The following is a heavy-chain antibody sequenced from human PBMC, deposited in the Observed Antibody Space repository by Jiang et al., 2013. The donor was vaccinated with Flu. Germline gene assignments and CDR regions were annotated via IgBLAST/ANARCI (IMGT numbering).Heavy chain of an antibody. V-gene: IGHV5-51*01. CDR3: ARHPCGGDCDYFDY. J-gene: IGHJ4*02. D-gene: IGHD2-21*01. Sequence: GIIYPGDSDTRYSPSFQGQVTISADKSISTAYLQWSSLKASDTAMYYCARHPCGGDCDYFDYWGQGTLVTVSS. CDR2: IYPGDSDT.